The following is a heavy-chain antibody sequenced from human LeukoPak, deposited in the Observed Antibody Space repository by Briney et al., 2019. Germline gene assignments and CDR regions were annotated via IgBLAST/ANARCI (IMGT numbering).Heavy chain of an antibody. Sequence: PGGSLRLSCATSGFSFSDVWLIWVRQAPGRGLEWVGRINTKKNGGTTDYGAPVKGRFSISRDDSTSTLYLQMNSLKSEDTAVYYCTSTLGYWGQGTLVTVSS. CDR1: GFSFSDVW. J-gene: IGHJ4*02. V-gene: IGHV3-15*01. CDR3: TSTLGY. CDR2: INTKKNGGTT. D-gene: IGHD7-27*01.